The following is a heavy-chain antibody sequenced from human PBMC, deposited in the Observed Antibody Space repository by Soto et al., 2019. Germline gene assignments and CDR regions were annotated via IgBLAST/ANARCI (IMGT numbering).Heavy chain of an antibody. D-gene: IGHD3-16*02. CDR1: GFTFSDHY. V-gene: IGHV3-72*01. CDR3: AREGRMGWGELSSPGYYMDV. Sequence: GGSLRLSCAASGFTFSDHYMDWVRQAPGKGLEWVGRTRNKANSYTTEYAASVKGRFTISRDDSKNSLYLQMNSLKTEDTAVYYCAREGRMGWGELSSPGYYMDVWGKGTTVTVSS. J-gene: IGHJ6*03. CDR2: TRNKANSYTT.